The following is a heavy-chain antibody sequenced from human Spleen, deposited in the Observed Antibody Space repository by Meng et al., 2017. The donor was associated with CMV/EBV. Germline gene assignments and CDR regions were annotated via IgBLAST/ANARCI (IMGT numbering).Heavy chain of an antibody. CDR1: GFTFSTYT. CDR2: IYSGGNT. V-gene: IGHV3-53*01. J-gene: IGHJ4*02. CDR3: ARDLWWNGYSYGLDY. D-gene: IGHD5-18*01. Sequence: GESLKISCAASGFTFSTYTMNWVRQAPGKGLEWVSVIYSGGNTYYADSVKGRFTISRDKSKNTLYLQMNSLRAEDTAVYYCARDLWWNGYSYGLDYWGQGTLVTVSS.